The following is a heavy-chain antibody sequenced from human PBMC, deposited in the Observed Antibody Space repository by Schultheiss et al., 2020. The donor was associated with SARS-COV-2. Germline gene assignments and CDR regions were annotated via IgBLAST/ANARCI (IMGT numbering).Heavy chain of an antibody. Sequence: GSLRLSCAVYGGSFSGYYWSWIRQPPGKGLEWIGEINHSGSTNYNPSLKSRVTISVDTSKNQFSLKLSSVTAADTAVYYCARAKGLGYGSGKRYYYYGMDVWGQGTTVTVSS. D-gene: IGHD3-10*01. CDR3: ARAKGLGYGSGKRYYYYGMDV. CDR2: INHSGST. J-gene: IGHJ6*02. V-gene: IGHV4-34*01. CDR1: GGSFSGYY.